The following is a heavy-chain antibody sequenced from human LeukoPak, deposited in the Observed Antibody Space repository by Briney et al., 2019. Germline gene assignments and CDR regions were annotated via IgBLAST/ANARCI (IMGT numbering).Heavy chain of an antibody. D-gene: IGHD3-22*01. CDR2: IYYSGDT. Sequence: WETLSLTCTVSDGAIAGYSWSWIRQPPGKGLEWIGYIYYSGDTNYNPSLQSRVTVSVDTSKNQFSLKLTSVTAADTAVYYCVRNYDSSGYYDYNYYYMDVWGKGTTVTVSS. CDR3: VRNYDSSGYYDYNYYYMDV. V-gene: IGHV4-59*01. J-gene: IGHJ6*03. CDR1: DGAIAGYS.